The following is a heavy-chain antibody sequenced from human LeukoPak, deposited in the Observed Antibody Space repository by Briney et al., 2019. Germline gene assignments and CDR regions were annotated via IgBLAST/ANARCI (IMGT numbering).Heavy chain of an antibody. J-gene: IGHJ5*02. Sequence: SETVSLTCAVYGGSFSGYYWSWIRQPPGKGLEWIGEINHSGSTNYNPSLKSRVTISVDTSKNQFSLKLSSVTAADTAVYYCARGGYCSGGSCYRFDPWGQGTLVTVSS. V-gene: IGHV4-34*01. CDR2: INHSGST. CDR1: GGSFSGYY. CDR3: ARGGYCSGGSCYRFDP. D-gene: IGHD2-15*01.